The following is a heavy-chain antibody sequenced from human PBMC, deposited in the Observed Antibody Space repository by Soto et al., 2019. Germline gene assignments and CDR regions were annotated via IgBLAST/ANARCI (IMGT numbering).Heavy chain of an antibody. J-gene: IGHJ3*02. CDR2: IYPGDSDT. Sequence: PGESLKISCKGSGYSFTSYWIGWVRQMPGKGLEWMGIIYPGDSDTRYSPSFQGQVTISADKSISTAYLQWSSLKASDTAMYYCARRNDIVVVPAVFAAFDIWGQGTMVTVSS. D-gene: IGHD2-2*01. CDR3: ARRNDIVVVPAVFAAFDI. V-gene: IGHV5-51*01. CDR1: GYSFTSYW.